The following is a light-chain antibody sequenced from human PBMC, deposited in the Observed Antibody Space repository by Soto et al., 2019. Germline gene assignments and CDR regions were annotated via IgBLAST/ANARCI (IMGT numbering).Light chain of an antibody. V-gene: IGKV1-5*03. CDR1: QSINNW. J-gene: IGKJ1*01. CDR3: QQYSHYWT. Sequence: DIPMTQSPSTLSASVGDKVTITCRASQSINNWLAWYQQKPGKAPKLLLFRASNLDTGVPSRFSGSGSGTEFTLTISSLQPDDLATYYCQQYSHYWTFGPGTKVDIK. CDR2: RAS.